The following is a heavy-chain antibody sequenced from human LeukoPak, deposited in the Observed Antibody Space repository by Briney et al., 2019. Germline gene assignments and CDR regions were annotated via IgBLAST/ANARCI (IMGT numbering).Heavy chain of an antibody. CDR3: ARNTYYYDSSAGTFDF. Sequence: ASVKVSCTASGYTFTDYSIHWVRPAPGQGLGWMGRINPNSGGTNYAQKFQGRVTMTRDTSISTAYMELSRLRSDDTAVFYCARNTYYYDSSAGTFDFWGQGTLVTVSS. CDR1: GYTFTDYS. D-gene: IGHD3-22*01. J-gene: IGHJ4*02. CDR2: INPNSGGT. V-gene: IGHV1-2*06.